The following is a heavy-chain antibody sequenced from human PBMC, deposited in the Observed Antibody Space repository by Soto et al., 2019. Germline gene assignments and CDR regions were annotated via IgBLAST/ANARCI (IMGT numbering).Heavy chain of an antibody. CDR2: IYSTGTT. CDR1: GFTVGNNY. J-gene: IGHJ4*02. Sequence: EVQLVESGGGLIQPGGSLKLSCAASGFTVGNNYMSWVRQAPGKGLEWVSLIYSTGTTKYADSVKGRFTVSRDNAKTPLYLQMNSLRAGDTAVYYCAKDGRGSGSHYNSFGYWGQGTLVTVSS. D-gene: IGHD3-10*01. CDR3: AKDGRGSGSHYNSFGY. V-gene: IGHV3-53*01.